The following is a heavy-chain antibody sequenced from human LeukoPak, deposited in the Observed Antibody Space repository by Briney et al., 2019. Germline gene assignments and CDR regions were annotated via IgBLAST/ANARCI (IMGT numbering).Heavy chain of an antibody. CDR2: ISYDGSNK. V-gene: IGHV3-30*04. Sequence: GRSLRLSCAASGFTFSSYAMHWVRQAPGKELEWAAVISYDGSNKYYADSVKGRFTISRDNSKNTLYLQMNSLRAEDTAAYYCARAELLSLDYWGQGTLVTVS. CDR3: ARAELLSLDY. CDR1: GFTFSSYA. J-gene: IGHJ4*02. D-gene: IGHD2-21*02.